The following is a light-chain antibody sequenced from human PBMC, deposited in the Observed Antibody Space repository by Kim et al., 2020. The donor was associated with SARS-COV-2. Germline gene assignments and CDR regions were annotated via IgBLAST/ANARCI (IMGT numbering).Light chain of an antibody. CDR3: QQYGTSFRT. J-gene: IGKJ1*01. V-gene: IGKV3-20*01. Sequence: IVLTQSPGTLSLSPGERATLSCRASQSVTSSYLAWYQQKPGQPPRLLIYGASNRATGIPDRFSGSGSGTDFTLTISRLESEDLAVYYCQQYGTSFRTFGQGTKVDI. CDR1: QSVTSSY. CDR2: GAS.